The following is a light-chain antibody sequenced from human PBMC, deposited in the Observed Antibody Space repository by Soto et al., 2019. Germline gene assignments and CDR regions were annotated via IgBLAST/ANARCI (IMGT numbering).Light chain of an antibody. CDR1: SSNIGSNY. CDR2: RNN. CDR3: AAWDDRLGVV. J-gene: IGLJ2*01. V-gene: IGLV1-47*01. Sequence: QSVLTQPPSASGTPGQRVTISCSGSSSNIGSNYVYWYQQLPGTAPKLLIYRNNQRPSGAPDRFSGSKSGTSASLAISGLRSEDEADYYCAAWDDRLGVVFGGGTKVTVL.